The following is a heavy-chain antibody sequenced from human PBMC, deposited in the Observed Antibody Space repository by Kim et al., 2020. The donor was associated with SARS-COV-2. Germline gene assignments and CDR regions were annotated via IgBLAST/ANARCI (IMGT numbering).Heavy chain of an antibody. CDR1: VFDLSNDV. CDR3: ASLYYYESSGAT. V-gene: IGHV3-21*01. J-gene: IGHJ5*02. D-gene: IGHD3-22*01. CDR2: ISSSSAYI. Sequence: GGSLRLSCVASVFDLSNDVLNWVRQAPGKGLEWISSISSSSAYISYADSVKGRFTVSRDNAKNSLYLQMNSLRAEDTAVYYCASLYYYESSGATWGQGTLVTVSS.